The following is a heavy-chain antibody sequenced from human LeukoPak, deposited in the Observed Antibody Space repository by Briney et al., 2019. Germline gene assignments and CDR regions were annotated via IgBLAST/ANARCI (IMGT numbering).Heavy chain of an antibody. CDR2: IYTSGST. Sequence: PSETLSLTCTVSGGSISSGSYYWSWIRQPAGKGLEWIGRIYTSGSTNYNPSLKSRVTISVDTSKNQFSLKLSSVTAADTAVYYCAREREVVTAILYYYHGMDVWGQGTTVTVSS. D-gene: IGHD2-21*02. CDR1: GGSISSGSYY. J-gene: IGHJ6*02. V-gene: IGHV4-61*02. CDR3: AREREVVTAILYYYHGMDV.